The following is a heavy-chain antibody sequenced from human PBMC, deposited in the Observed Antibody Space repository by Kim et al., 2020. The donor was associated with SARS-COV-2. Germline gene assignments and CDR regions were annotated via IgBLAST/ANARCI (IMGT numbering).Heavy chain of an antibody. D-gene: IGHD6-13*01. CDR2: IKQDGSEK. V-gene: IGHV3-7*03. J-gene: IGHJ6*02. CDR3: ARGLDSSSWYRYYYGMDV. CDR1: GFTFSSYW. Sequence: GGSLRLSCAASGFTFSSYWMSWVRQAPGKGLEWVANIKQDGSEKYYVDSVKGRFTISRDNAKNSLYLQMNSLRAEDTAVYYCARGLDSSSWYRYYYGMDVWGQGTTVTVSS.